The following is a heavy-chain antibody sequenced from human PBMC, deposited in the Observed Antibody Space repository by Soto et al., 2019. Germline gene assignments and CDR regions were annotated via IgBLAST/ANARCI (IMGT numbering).Heavy chain of an antibody. J-gene: IGHJ4*02. D-gene: IGHD3-22*01. V-gene: IGHV4-30-4*01. CDR2: IYYNGRS. CDR3: AGEPYYYGSSGQSFDY. Sequence: SETLSLTCTVSGGSIGSGEHNWDWIRQPPGKGLEWIGNIYYNGRSYSNPSLRSRVTLSVDMSKNQFSLKLSSVTAADTAVYYCAGEPYYYGSSGQSFDYWGQGTLVTVS. CDR1: GGSIGSGEHN.